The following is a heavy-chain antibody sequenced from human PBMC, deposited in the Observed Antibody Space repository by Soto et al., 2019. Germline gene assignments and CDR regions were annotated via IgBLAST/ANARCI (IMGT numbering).Heavy chain of an antibody. Sequence: LRLSCAASGFTFSNFAMGWLRQAPGKGLEWVSAIGGAGGSEHYADPVKGRFTISRDNSKNTLFLQMNSLRAEDTAIYYCAKTAEAVAGTVYGYWGQGTLVTVSS. J-gene: IGHJ4*02. CDR2: IGGAGGSE. CDR1: GFTFSNFA. D-gene: IGHD6-19*01. CDR3: AKTAEAVAGTVYGY. V-gene: IGHV3-23*01.